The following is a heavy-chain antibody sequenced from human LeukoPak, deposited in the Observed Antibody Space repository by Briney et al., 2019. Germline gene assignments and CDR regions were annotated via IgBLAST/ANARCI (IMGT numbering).Heavy chain of an antibody. CDR3: ASLGYCSSTSCYTPYYYYYYMDV. CDR2: INPNSGGT. V-gene: IGHV1-2*06. Sequence: ASVKVSCKASGYSFTSYAITWVRQAPGQGLEWMGRINPNSGGTNYAQKFQGRVTMTRDTSISTAYMELSRLRSDDTAVYYCASLGYCSSTSCYTPYYYYYYMDVWGKGTTVTVSS. D-gene: IGHD2-2*02. CDR1: GYSFTSYA. J-gene: IGHJ6*03.